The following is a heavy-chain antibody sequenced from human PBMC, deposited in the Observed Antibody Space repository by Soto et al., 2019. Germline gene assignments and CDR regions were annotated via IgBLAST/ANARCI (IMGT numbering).Heavy chain of an antibody. CDR1: GGAISSYY. D-gene: IGHD6-13*01. CDR2: VYYSGST. V-gene: IGHV4-59*01. J-gene: IGHJ5*02. Sequence: SETLSLTCTVSGGAISSYYWTWIRQPPGKELEWIGGVYYSGSTNYNPSLKSRVTISVDTSKTQFSLQLKSVTAADTAVYYCARAYSSSWNWFDPWGQGTLVTVSS. CDR3: ARAYSSSWNWFDP.